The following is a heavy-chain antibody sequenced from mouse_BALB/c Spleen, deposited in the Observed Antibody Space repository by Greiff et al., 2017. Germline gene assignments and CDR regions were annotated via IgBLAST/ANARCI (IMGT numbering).Heavy chain of an antibody. CDR1: GFNIKDYY. D-gene: IGHD4-1*02. Sequence: VHVKQSGAELVRSGASVKLSCTASGFNIKDYYMHWVKQRPEQGLEWIGWIDPENGDTEYAPKFQGKATMTADTSSNTAYLQLSSLTSEDTAVYYCNAPSTGTYFDYWGQGTTLTVSS. J-gene: IGHJ2*01. CDR2: IDPENGDT. V-gene: IGHV14-4*02. CDR3: NAPSTGTYFDY.